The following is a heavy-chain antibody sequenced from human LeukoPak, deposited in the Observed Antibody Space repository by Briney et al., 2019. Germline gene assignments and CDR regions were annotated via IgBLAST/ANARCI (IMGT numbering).Heavy chain of an antibody. J-gene: IGHJ4*02. CDR1: GYCFTSYW. D-gene: IGHD3-10*01. V-gene: IGHV5-51*01. Sequence: GESLKISCKGSGYCFTSYWIGGVRQMPGKGLEGMGISYPGDSDTRYSPSFQGQVTISPDKSISTADLEWSSLKAADTAMYSRARRDYYGSGRDYWGQGTMVTVSS. CDR3: ARRDYYGSGRDY. CDR2: SYPGDSDT.